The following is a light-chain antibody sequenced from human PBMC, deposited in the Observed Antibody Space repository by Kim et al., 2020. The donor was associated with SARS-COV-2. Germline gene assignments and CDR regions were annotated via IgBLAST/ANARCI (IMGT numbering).Light chain of an antibody. CDR3: QQYGSSPWT. J-gene: IGKJ1*01. V-gene: IGKV3-20*01. CDR1: QSVSSSY. CDR2: GAS. Sequence: EIVLKQSQGTLSLSPGERATLSCRASQSVSSSYLAWYQQKPGQAPRLLIYGASSRATGIPDRFSGSGSGTDFTLTISRLEPEDFAVYYCQQYGSSPWTFGQGTKVDIK.